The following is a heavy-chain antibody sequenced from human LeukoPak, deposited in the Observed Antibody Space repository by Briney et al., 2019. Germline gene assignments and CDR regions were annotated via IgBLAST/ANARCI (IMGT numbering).Heavy chain of an antibody. CDR3: ARHWVVTYFDY. D-gene: IGHD2-15*01. J-gene: IGHJ4*02. Sequence: GGSLRLSCAASGFTVSSNYMSWVRQAPGKGLEWVSVIYSGGSTYYADSVKGRFTISRDNSKNTLYLQMNSLRAEDTAVYYCARHWVVTYFDYWGQGTPVTVSS. CDR2: IYSGGST. V-gene: IGHV3-66*04. CDR1: GFTVSSNY.